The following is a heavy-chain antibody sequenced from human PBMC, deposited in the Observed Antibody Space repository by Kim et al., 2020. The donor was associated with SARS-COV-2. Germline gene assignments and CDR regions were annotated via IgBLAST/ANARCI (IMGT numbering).Heavy chain of an antibody. D-gene: IGHD3-16*01. CDR2: ISGSGGST. CDR1: GFTFSSYA. J-gene: IGHJ4*02. CDR3: AKRYDYVWGSYPNPVDY. V-gene: IGHV3-23*01. Sequence: GGSLRLSCAASGFTFSSYAMSWVRQAPGKGLEWVSAISGSGGSTYYADSVKGRFTISRDNSKNTLYLQMNSLRAEDTAVYYCAKRYDYVWGSYPNPVDYWGQGTLVTVSS.